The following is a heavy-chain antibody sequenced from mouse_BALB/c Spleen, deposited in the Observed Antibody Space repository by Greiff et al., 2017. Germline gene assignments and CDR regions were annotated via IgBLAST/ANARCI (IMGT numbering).Heavy chain of an antibody. D-gene: IGHD2-3*01. CDR1: GYTFTEYT. CDR2: INPNNGGT. V-gene: IGHV1-18*01. J-gene: IGHJ3*01. Sequence: DVKLQESGPELVKPGASVKISCKTSGYTFTEYTMHWVKQSHGKSLEWIGGINPNNGGTSYNQKFKGKATLTVDKSSSTAYMELRSLTSEDSAVYYCAREPDGYYAWFAYWGQGTLVTVSA. CDR3: AREPDGYYAWFAY.